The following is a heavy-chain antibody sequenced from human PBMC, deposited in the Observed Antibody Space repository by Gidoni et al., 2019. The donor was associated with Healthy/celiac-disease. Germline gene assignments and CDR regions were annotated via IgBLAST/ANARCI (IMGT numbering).Heavy chain of an antibody. V-gene: IGHV3-49*04. J-gene: IGHJ6*02. D-gene: IGHD2-15*01. Sequence: EVQLVESGGGLVQQGRSLRLSCPASGCPFGAYAMIWVRQAPGKWLEWVGFIRSKAEGGTTEYAASVKCRFTISRDDSKSIAYLQMNSLKTEDTAVYYCTREGCSGGSGYSVDRYGMDVWGQGTTVTVSS. CDR1: GCPFGAYA. CDR3: TREGCSGGSGYSVDRYGMDV. CDR2: IRSKAEGGTT.